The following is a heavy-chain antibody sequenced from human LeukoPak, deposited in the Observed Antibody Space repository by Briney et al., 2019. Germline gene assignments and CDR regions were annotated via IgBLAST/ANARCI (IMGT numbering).Heavy chain of an antibody. CDR2: IWYDGSNK. D-gene: IGHD4-23*01. CDR1: GFTFSSYG. V-gene: IGHV3-33*01. J-gene: IGHJ3*02. Sequence: GGSLRLSCAASGFTFSSYGMHWVRQAPGKGLEWVAVIWYDGSNKYYADSVKGRFTISRDNSKNTLYLRTNSLRAEDTAVYYCASGGNDAFDIWGQGTMVTVSS. CDR3: ASGGNDAFDI.